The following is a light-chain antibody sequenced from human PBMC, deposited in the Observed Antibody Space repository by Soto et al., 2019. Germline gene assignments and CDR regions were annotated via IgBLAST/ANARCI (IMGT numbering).Light chain of an antibody. Sequence: LTCTLSSGHSNYAIAWHQQQPEKGPRYLMKLNSDGSHSKGDEIPDRFSGSSSGAERYLTISSLQSEDEADYYCQTWGTGLYVVFGGGTKLTVL. CDR1: SGHSNYA. V-gene: IGLV4-69*01. CDR2: LNSDGSH. J-gene: IGLJ2*01. CDR3: QTWGTGLYVV.